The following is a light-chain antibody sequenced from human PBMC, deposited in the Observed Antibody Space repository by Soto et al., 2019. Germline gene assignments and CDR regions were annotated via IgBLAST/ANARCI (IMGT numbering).Light chain of an antibody. CDR1: LTIGDS. J-gene: IGKJ1*01. CDR3: LQTYNLPRT. V-gene: IGKV1-39*01. CDR2: GAS. Sequence: DIQMTQSPSSLSASVGDRVTITCRASLTIGDSLSWFQQKAGKPPTLLIYGASALQSGVPERFSGSGSGTDFTLTISNMQREDFATYYCLQTYNLPRTFGQGTKVEFK.